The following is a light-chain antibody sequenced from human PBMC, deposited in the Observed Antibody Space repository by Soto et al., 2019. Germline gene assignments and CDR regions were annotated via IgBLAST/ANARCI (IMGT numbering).Light chain of an antibody. V-gene: IGLV4-69*01. Sequence: QPVLTQSPSASGSLGASVKLTCTLSSEHYTYAIAWHQQHPEKGPRYLMKLNGDGTLTKGDGIPYRFSGSSSGAERFLTISSLQSEDEADYYCQTWGTGIVLFGGGTKVTVL. J-gene: IGLJ2*01. CDR2: LNGDGTL. CDR1: SEHYTYA. CDR3: QTWGTGIVL.